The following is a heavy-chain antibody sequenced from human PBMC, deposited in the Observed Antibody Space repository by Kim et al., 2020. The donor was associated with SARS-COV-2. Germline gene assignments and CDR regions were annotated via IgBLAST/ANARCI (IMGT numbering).Heavy chain of an antibody. CDR2: FYYGETT. CDR3: ARAGYNWNPGGNFYYSYY. V-gene: IGHV4-59*01. D-gene: IGHD1-20*01. CDR1: GGSISSYY. J-gene: IGHJ6*03. Sequence: SETLSLTCTVSGGSISSYYWTWIRQPPGKGLDWIAYFYYGETTNYNPSFKSRVTISVDTSKNQFSLKLSSVTAADTAVYYCARAGYNWNPGGNFYYSYY.